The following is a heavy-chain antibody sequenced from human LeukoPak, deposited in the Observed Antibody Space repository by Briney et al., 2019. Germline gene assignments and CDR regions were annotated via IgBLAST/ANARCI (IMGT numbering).Heavy chain of an antibody. V-gene: IGHV1-69*04. J-gene: IGHJ4*02. D-gene: IGHD3-16*02. CDR1: GGTFSSYA. Sequence: SVTVSCKASGGTFSSYAISWVRQAPGQGLEWMGRIIPILGIANYAQKFQGRVTITADKSTSTAYMELSSLRSEDTAVYYCARDPHYDYVWGSYPHDYGGQGTLVTVSS. CDR2: IIPILGIA. CDR3: ARDPHYDYVWGSYPHDY.